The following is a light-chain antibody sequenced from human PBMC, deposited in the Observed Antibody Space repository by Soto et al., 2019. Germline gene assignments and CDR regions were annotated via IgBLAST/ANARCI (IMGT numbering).Light chain of an antibody. CDR3: QQYDIWPPYT. V-gene: IGKV3-15*01. CDR1: QSVRSN. Sequence: EKVMTQSPATLSVSPGERATLSCRASQSVRSNLAWHQQKPGQAPRLLIYDASTRATGIPPRFSGGGSGTEFTVTISSLQSEDFAIYYCQQYDIWPPYTFGQGTKVDIK. CDR2: DAS. J-gene: IGKJ2*01.